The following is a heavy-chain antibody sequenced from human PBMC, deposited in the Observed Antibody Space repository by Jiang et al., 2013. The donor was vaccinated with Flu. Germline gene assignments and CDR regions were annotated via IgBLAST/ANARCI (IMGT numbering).Heavy chain of an antibody. Sequence: QLVESGGGLVQPGGSLRLSCAASGFTFSTYAMSWVRQAPGKGLEWVSGITGSGGSTYYTDSVKGRFTISRDNSKNTLYVQMNRLRAEDTAVYYCAKTTAWSSRFYFDDWGQGTLVTVSS. V-gene: IGHV3-23*04. D-gene: IGHD1-14*01. CDR3: AKTTAWSSRFYFDD. CDR1: GFTFSTYA. CDR2: ITGSGGST. J-gene: IGHJ4*02.